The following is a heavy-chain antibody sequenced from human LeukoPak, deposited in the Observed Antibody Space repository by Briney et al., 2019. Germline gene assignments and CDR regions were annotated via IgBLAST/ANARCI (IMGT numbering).Heavy chain of an antibody. CDR1: GFTFSSYE. CDR3: ARRAGGYSHPYDY. CDR2: ISSSGSTI. J-gene: IGHJ4*02. Sequence: GGSLRLSCAASGFTFSSYEMNWVREAPGKGLEWVSYISSSGSTIYYADSVKGRFTISRDNSKNTLYLQMNSLRAEDTAVYYCARRAGGYSHPYDYWGQGILVTVSS. D-gene: IGHD4-23*01. V-gene: IGHV3-48*03.